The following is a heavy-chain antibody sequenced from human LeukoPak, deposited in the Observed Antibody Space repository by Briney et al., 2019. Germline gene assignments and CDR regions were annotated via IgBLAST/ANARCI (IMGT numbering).Heavy chain of an antibody. Sequence: SETLSLTCAVSGYSISSGYYWGWIRQPPGKGLEWIGYIYYSGSTNYNPSLKSRVTISVDTSKNQFSLKLSSVTAADTAVYYCARELRGCTNGVCPRGNAFDIWGQGTMVTVSS. J-gene: IGHJ3*02. CDR3: ARELRGCTNGVCPRGNAFDI. CDR1: GYSISSGYY. CDR2: IYYSGST. V-gene: IGHV4-61*01. D-gene: IGHD2-8*01.